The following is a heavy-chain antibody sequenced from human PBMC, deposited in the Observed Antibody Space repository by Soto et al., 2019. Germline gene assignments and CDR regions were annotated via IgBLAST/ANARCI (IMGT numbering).Heavy chain of an antibody. D-gene: IGHD3-10*01. CDR1: GGSVTSDEDY. Sequence: SETLSLTCTVSGGSVTSDEDYWTWIRQSPGKGLEWIGYISNSGSTGYNPSLKTRLSMSVDRSKNQFTLRLTSVTAADTAVYFGATESGSTYGYFDHWGQGTQVTVSS. V-gene: IGHV4-30-4*01. J-gene: IGHJ4*02. CDR3: ATESGSTYGYFDH. CDR2: ISNSGST.